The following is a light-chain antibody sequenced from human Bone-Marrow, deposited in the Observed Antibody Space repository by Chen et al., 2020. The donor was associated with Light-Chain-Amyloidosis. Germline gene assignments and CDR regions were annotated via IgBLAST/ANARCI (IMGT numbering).Light chain of an antibody. CDR2: RDT. CDR1: DLPTKY. J-gene: IGLJ2*01. V-gene: IGLV3-25*03. Sequence: YELTQPPSVAVSPGQTARIPCSGDDLPTKYAYWYQQKPGQAPVLVIHRDTERPSGISERFSGSSSGTTATLTISGVQAEDEADYHCQSADSSGTYEVIFGGGTKLTVL. CDR3: QSADSSGTYEVI.